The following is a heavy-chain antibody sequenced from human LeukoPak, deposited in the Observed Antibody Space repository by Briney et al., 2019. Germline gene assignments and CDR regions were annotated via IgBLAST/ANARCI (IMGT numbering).Heavy chain of an antibody. CDR3: ARAPRRSGGSCYYVDY. V-gene: IGHV3-11*01. CDR1: GFTFSDYY. CDR2: ISSSGSTI. D-gene: IGHD2-15*01. J-gene: IGHJ4*02. Sequence: GGSLRLSCAASGFTFSDYYMSWIRQAPGEGLEWVSYISSSGSTIYYADSVKGRFTISRDNAKNSLYLQMNSLRAEDTAVYYCARAPRRSGGSCYYVDYWGQGTLVTVSS.